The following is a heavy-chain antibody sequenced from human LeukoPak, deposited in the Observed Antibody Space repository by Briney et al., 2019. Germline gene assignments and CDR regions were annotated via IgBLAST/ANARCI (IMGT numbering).Heavy chain of an antibody. CDR1: GYSFPSYW. Sequence: GESLKISCKGSGYSFPSYWIGWVRQAPGQGLEWMGIINPSGGRTTYAQTLEGRVSMTRDTSTSTFYMELRNLRTDDTAVYYCAKEAGYFDILTDWGQGTLVTVSS. V-gene: IGHV1-46*04. D-gene: IGHD3-9*01. CDR3: AKEAGYFDILTD. J-gene: IGHJ4*02. CDR2: INPSGGRT.